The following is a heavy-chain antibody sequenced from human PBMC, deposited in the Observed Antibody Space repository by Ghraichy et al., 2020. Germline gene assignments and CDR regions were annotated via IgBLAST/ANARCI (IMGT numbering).Heavy chain of an antibody. CDR3: ARDLGGGWYFDY. J-gene: IGHJ4*02. Sequence: GGSLRLSCAASGFIFSGYWMSWVRQAPGIGLEWVANIKKDGSEKYYVDSVKGRFTISRDNAKNSLFLQMSSLRAEDTAVYYCARDLGGGWYFDYWGQGALVTVSS. CDR2: IKKDGSEK. CDR1: GFIFSGYW. D-gene: IGHD6-19*01. V-gene: IGHV3-7*01.